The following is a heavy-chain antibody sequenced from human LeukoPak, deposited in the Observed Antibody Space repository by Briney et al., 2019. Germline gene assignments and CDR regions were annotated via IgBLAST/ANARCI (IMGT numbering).Heavy chain of an antibody. V-gene: IGHV3-23*01. Sequence: GGSLRLSCAASGFTFSSYAMSWVRQAPGKGLEWVSAISGSGGTTYYADSVKGRFTISRDNSKNTRYLQMNSLRAEDTAVYYCAKTYYGSRAHYYYYYYMDVWGKGTTVTISS. J-gene: IGHJ6*03. D-gene: IGHD3-3*01. CDR3: AKTYYGSRAHYYYYYYMDV. CDR1: GFTFSSYA. CDR2: ISGSGGTT.